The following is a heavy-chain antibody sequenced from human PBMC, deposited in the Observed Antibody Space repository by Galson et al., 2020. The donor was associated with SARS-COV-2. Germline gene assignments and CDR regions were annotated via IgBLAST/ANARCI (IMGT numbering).Heavy chain of an antibody. CDR3: ARSFYDFWSGYYRGILDY. V-gene: IGHV3-30-3*01. D-gene: IGHD3-3*01. CDR2: ISHDGSDK. Sequence: TGRSLRLSCAASGFTYSRYPMHWLRHAPGKGLDWVAIISHDGSDKYYTDSMKGRLTISRDNSKNTLYLEMNSLRPEDTAVYYCARSFYDFWSGYYRGILDYWGQGTLVTVSS. J-gene: IGHJ4*02. CDR1: GFTYSRYP.